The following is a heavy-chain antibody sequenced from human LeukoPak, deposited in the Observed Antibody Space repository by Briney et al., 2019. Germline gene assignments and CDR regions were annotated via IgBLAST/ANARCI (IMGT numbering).Heavy chain of an antibody. Sequence: ASVKVSCKASGYTFTNNGISWVRQAPGQGLEWMGWISAYNDKTNYAQKLQDRVTMTTDTSTRTAYMELRSLRSDDTAVYYCARDDSSGSYRFDYWGQGTLVTVSS. CDR2: ISAYNDKT. V-gene: IGHV1-18*04. D-gene: IGHD3-10*01. CDR1: GYTFTNNG. J-gene: IGHJ4*02. CDR3: ARDDSSGSYRFDY.